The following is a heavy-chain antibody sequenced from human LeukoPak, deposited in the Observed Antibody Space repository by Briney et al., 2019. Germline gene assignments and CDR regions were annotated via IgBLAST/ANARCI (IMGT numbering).Heavy chain of an antibody. Sequence: GGSLRLSCAASGFTFSNYAMSWVRQAPGKGLEWVSGISGSGTSTYYADSVKGRFTISRDNSKNTLYLQMNSLRADDTAVYYCAKDRSISGSSENNWFDPWGRGTLVTVSS. V-gene: IGHV3-23*01. J-gene: IGHJ5*02. CDR3: AKDRSISGSSENNWFDP. CDR2: ISGSGTST. CDR1: GFTFSNYA. D-gene: IGHD1-26*01.